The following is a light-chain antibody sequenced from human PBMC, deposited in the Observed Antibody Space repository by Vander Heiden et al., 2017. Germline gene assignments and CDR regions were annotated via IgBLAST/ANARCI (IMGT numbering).Light chain of an antibody. CDR1: QIISQN. CDR3: QHYNIWPYN. Sequence: EIVMTQSPATLSVSPGERATLSCRASQIISQNLAWFQQKSGQAPRLLIYGATTRATGIPDRFRGGGSGTEFALTISSLQSEDFAVYYCQHYNIWPYNFGQGTKLELK. J-gene: IGKJ2*01. V-gene: IGKV3-15*01. CDR2: GAT.